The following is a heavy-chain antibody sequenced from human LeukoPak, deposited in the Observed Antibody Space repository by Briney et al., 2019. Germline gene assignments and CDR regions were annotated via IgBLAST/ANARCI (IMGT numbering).Heavy chain of an antibody. V-gene: IGHV4-34*01. CDR1: GGSFSGSY. Sequence: SETLSLTCADYGGSFSGSYWSWIRQPPGKGLEWIGQIKHSGSSNCNPSLKSRVTISVDTSKNQFSLKLSSVTAADTAVYYCARAGARWLDSLSSYFDYWGKGTLVTVSS. J-gene: IGHJ4*02. D-gene: IGHD6-19*01. CDR3: ARAGARWLDSLSSYFDY. CDR2: IKHSGSS.